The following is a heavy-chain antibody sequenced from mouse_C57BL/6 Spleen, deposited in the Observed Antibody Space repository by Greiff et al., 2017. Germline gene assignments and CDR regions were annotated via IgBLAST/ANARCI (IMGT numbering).Heavy chain of an antibody. CDR2: ISSGGSYT. CDR1: GFTFSSYG. D-gene: IGHD1-1*01. V-gene: IGHV5-6*01. CDR3: ARHRGYYYGLDY. Sequence: EVKLMESGGDFVKPGGSLKLSCAASGFTFSSYGMSWVRQTPDKRLEWVATISSGGSYTYYPDSVKGRFTISRDTAKNTLYLQMSSLKSEDTAMYYCARHRGYYYGLDYWGQGTTLTVSS. J-gene: IGHJ2*01.